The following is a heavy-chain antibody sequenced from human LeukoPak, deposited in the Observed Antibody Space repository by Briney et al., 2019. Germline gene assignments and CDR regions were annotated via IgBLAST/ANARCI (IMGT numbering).Heavy chain of an antibody. Sequence: GGSLRLSCAASGFTFSSYGMRWVRQAPGKGLEWVAVIWYDGSHKYYADSVKGRFTISRDNSKNTLHLQMNSLRAEDTAVYYCARDLLLWFGELSGDSDYWGQGTLVTVSS. J-gene: IGHJ4*02. D-gene: IGHD3-10*01. CDR1: GFTFSSYG. CDR3: ARDLLLWFGELSGDSDY. CDR2: IWYDGSHK. V-gene: IGHV3-33*01.